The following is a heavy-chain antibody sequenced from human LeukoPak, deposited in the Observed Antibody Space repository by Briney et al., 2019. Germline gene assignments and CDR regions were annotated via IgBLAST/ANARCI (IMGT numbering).Heavy chain of an antibody. D-gene: IGHD1-26*01. Sequence: PSETLSLTCTVSGGSISSGGYYWSWIRQHPGKGLEWIGYIYYSGSTYYNPSLKSRVTISVDTSKNQFSLKLSSVTAADTAVYYCARVEGSEGDFDYWGQGTLVTVSS. CDR2: IYYSGST. CDR3: ARVEGSEGDFDY. J-gene: IGHJ4*02. V-gene: IGHV4-31*03. CDR1: GGSISSGGYY.